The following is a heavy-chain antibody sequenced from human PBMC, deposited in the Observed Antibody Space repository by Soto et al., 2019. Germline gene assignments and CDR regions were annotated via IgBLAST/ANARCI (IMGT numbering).Heavy chain of an antibody. V-gene: IGHV3-21*01. CDR3: ARDPSEGRVGNWFES. Sequence: PGGSLRLSCAASGFTFSRYGMNWLRQAPGKGLEWVASISSSTSYVYYADSVKGRFSTSRDNAKNIPYLEMYALRTEDTAVYYCARDPSEGRVGNWFESWGQGTLVTVS. CDR2: ISSSTSYV. D-gene: IGHD2-2*01. CDR1: GFTFSRYG. J-gene: IGHJ5*01.